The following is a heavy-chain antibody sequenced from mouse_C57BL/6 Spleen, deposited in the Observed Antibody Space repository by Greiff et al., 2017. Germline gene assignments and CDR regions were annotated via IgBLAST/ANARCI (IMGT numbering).Heavy chain of an antibody. Sequence: VQLQQSGPELVKPGASVKISCKASGYAFSSSWMNWVKQRPGTGLEWIGRIYPGDGDTKYNGKFKGKATLTADKSSSTAYMQLSSLTSEDSAVYFCAMGDYVGGFAYGGQGTLGTVSA. CDR3: AMGDYVGGFAY. CDR2: IYPGDGDT. V-gene: IGHV1-82*01. CDR1: GYAFSSSW. D-gene: IGHD2-4*01. J-gene: IGHJ3*01.